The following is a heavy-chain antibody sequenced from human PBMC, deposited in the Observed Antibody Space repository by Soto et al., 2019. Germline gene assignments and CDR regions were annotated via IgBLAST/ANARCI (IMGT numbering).Heavy chain of an antibody. V-gene: IGHV3-74*01. CDR3: ARGDISGDCLNSKYAMDV. CDR2: ISSDGSHT. D-gene: IGHD2-21*01. J-gene: IGHJ6*02. CDR1: EFTFSHYL. Sequence: GGSLRLSCAASEFTFSHYLMHWVRQAPGKGLMWVARISSDGSHTNYADSVKGRFTISRDNTRDTLYVQMSSLRTDDTAVYYCARGDISGDCLNSKYAMDVWGQGTTVTVSS.